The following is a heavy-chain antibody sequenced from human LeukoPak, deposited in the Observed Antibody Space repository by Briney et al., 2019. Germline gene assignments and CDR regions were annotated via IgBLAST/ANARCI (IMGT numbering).Heavy chain of an antibody. D-gene: IGHD6-6*01. CDR1: GYTFTSYG. Sequence: GASVEVSYKASGYTFTSYGISWVRQAPRQGLEWMGWISAYNGNTNYAQKLQGRVTMTTDTSTSTAYMELRSLRSDDTAVYYCARLSIAAPLDYWGQGTLVTVSS. V-gene: IGHV1-18*01. J-gene: IGHJ4*02. CDR2: ISAYNGNT. CDR3: ARLSIAAPLDY.